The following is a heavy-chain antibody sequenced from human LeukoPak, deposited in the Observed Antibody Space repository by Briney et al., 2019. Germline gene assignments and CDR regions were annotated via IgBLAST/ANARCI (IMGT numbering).Heavy chain of an antibody. CDR3: ARDLQQLKHNWFDP. Sequence: ASVKVSCKASGYSFTIYYLHWPRQAPGQGLEWMGWINPDTGGTYYAQKFKGRVTISRDTSINTAYMEVSRLTSDDTAVYYCARDLQQLKHNWFDPWGQGTLVTVSS. D-gene: IGHD6-13*01. J-gene: IGHJ5*02. V-gene: IGHV1-2*02. CDR1: GYSFTIYY. CDR2: INPDTGGT.